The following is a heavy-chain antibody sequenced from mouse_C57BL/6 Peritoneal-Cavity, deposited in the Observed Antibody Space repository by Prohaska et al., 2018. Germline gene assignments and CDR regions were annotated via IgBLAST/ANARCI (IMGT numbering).Heavy chain of an antibody. J-gene: IGHJ1*03. Sequence: EVQLLETGGGLVQPGGSRGLSCEGSGFTFSGFWMRWVRQTPGKTLEWIGDINSDGSAINYAPSIKDRFTSFRDNDKSTLYLQMSNVRSEDTATYFCMRYGNYWYFDVWGTGTTVTVSS. D-gene: IGHD2-1*01. CDR3: MRYGNYWYFDV. CDR1: GFTFSGFW. V-gene: IGHV11-2*01. CDR2: INSDGSAI.